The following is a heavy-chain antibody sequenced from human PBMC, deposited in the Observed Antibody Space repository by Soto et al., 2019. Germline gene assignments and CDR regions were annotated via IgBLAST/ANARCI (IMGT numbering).Heavy chain of an antibody. D-gene: IGHD2-2*02. J-gene: IGHJ4*02. CDR1: GGTFSSYA. CDR2: IIPIFGTA. V-gene: IGHV1-69*13. CDR3: ARETLYHYCSSTSCYTGYFDY. Sequence: ASVKVSCKASGGTFSSYAISWVRQAPGQGLEWMGGIIPIFGTANYAQKFQGRVTITADESTSTAYMELSSLRSEDTAVYYCARETLYHYCSSTSCYTGYFDYWGQGTLVTVSS.